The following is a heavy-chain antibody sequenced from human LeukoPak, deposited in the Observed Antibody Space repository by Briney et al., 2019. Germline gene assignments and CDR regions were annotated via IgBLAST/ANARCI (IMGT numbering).Heavy chain of an antibody. D-gene: IGHD1-26*01. CDR3: ARGGGATITQESDY. Sequence: SVKVSCKASGGTFSSYAISWVRQAPGQGLEWMGGIIPIFGTANYAQKFQGRVTITADESTSTAYMELSSLRSDDTAVYYCARGGGATITQESDYWGQGTLVTVSS. CDR1: GGTFSSYA. CDR2: IIPIFGTA. J-gene: IGHJ4*02. V-gene: IGHV1-69*13.